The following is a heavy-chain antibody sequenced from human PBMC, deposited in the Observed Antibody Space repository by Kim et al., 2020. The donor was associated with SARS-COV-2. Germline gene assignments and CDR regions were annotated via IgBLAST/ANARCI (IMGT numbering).Heavy chain of an antibody. CDR1: GFTFSSYG. D-gene: IGHD2-15*01. CDR3: ARDSNSLTLGY. J-gene: IGHJ4*02. CDR2: IWYDGSNK. Sequence: GGSLRLSCAASGFTFSSYGMHWVRQAPGKGLEWVAVIWYDGSNKYYADSVKGRFTISRDNSKNTLYLQMNSLRAEDTAVYYCARDSNSLTLGYWGQGTLVTVSS. V-gene: IGHV3-33*01.